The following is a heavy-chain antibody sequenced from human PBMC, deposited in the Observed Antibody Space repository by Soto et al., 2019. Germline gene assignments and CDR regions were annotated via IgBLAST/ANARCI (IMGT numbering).Heavy chain of an antibody. CDR2: IYPGDSDT. J-gene: IGHJ4*02. CDR3: AKGGYPPKGHFDN. V-gene: IGHV5-51*01. Sequence: GESLKISCNGSGYSFTNYWIGWVRQMPGKGLEWMGIIYPGDSDTRHSPSFQGQVTISADKSISTAYLQWSSLKASDTAMYYCAKGGYPPKGHFDNWGQGTLVTVSS. D-gene: IGHD6-25*01. CDR1: GYSFTNYW.